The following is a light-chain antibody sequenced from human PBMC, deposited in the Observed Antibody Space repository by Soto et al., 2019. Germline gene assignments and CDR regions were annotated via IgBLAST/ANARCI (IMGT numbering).Light chain of an antibody. V-gene: IGLV2-23*01. Sequence: QSVLTQPASVSGSPGQSITISCTGTSSDVGSYDLVSWYQQPPGKAPKLMIYEDTKWPSGISTRFSGSKSGNAASLTISGLKAEDEADYYCCSYAGSGTFVFGTGTKLTVL. CDR2: EDT. J-gene: IGLJ1*01. CDR1: SSDVGSYDL. CDR3: CSYAGSGTFV.